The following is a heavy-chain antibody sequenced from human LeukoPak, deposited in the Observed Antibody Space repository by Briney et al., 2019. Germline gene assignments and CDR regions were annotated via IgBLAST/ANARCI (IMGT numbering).Heavy chain of an antibody. J-gene: IGHJ2*01. V-gene: IGHV4-39*01. Sequence: PSQTLSLTCTVSGGSISSGGYYWSWIRQPPGKGLEWIGEINHSGSTNYNPSLKSRVTISVDTSKNQFSLKLSSVTAADTAVYYCARHQGVVDLWGRGSLVTVSS. D-gene: IGHD3-3*01. CDR2: INHSGST. CDR3: ARHQGVVDL. CDR1: GGSISSGGYY.